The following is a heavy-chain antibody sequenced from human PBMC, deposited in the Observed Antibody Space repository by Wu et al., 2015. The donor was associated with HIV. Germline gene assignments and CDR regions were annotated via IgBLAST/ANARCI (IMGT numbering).Heavy chain of an antibody. CDR3: ATVRGDYVSETSRYYYYYMDV. D-gene: IGHD3-10*01. J-gene: IGHJ6*03. Sequence: QVQLVQSGAEVKKPGASVRLSCKLSGSNLRKLSIHWVRQAPGKGLEWMGGFVPEDGETIYAQNFQGRLTMTEDTSTDTAYMELNSLRSEDTAVYYCATVRGDYVSETSRYYYYYMDVWGKGTTVTVSS. V-gene: IGHV1-24*01. CDR1: GSNLRKLS. CDR2: FVPEDGET.